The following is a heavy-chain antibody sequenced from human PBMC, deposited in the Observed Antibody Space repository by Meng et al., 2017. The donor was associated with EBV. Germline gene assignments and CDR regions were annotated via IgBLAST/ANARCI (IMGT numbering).Heavy chain of an antibody. D-gene: IGHD3-10*01. CDR2: IYHSGST. CDR3: ARRRGGSGRDC. CDR1: VGSISSNGYY. V-gene: IGHV4-39*01. Sequence: HRHLHEPGPGLVKPSAPLSSTCTVSVGSISSNGYYWDWVRQPPGKGLEWIGAIYHSGSTSYNPSLQSRVTMFVDTSKNQFSLMLTSVTATDTAVYYCARRRGGSGRDCWGQGTLVTVSS. J-gene: IGHJ4*02.